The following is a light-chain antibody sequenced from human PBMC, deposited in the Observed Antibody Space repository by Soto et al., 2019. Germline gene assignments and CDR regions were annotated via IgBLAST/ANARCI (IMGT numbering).Light chain of an antibody. CDR1: DDISNF. J-gene: IGKJ4*01. Sequence: DIQMTQSPSSLSASVGDRVTITCRASDDISNFLAWFQQRPGEAPQSLMFEASYLESGVPSRYTGRGYGTDFTLTINSLQPEESATYYCQQYKVWPPTFRGGTKVEI. V-gene: IGKV1-16*01. CDR3: QQYKVWPPT. CDR2: EAS.